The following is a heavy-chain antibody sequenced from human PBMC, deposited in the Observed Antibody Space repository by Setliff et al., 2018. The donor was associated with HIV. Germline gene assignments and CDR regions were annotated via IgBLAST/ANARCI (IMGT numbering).Heavy chain of an antibody. D-gene: IGHD3-16*01. V-gene: IGHV1-2*02. J-gene: IGHJ6*03. CDR1: GYTFTDYY. CDR3: ARDGGGPADYYYYMDV. Sequence: ASVKVSCKASGYTFTDYYMHWVRQAPGQGLEWMGWINPKSGGTNSALKFQGRVTMTRDTSISTAYMELSRLRSDDTAVYYCARDGGGPADYYYYMDVWAKGTTVTVSS. CDR2: INPKSGGT.